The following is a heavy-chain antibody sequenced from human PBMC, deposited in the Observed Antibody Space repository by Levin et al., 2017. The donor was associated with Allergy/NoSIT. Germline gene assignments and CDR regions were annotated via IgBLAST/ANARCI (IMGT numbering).Heavy chain of an antibody. CDR1: GFTFSDHY. V-gene: IGHV3-72*01. J-gene: IGHJ3*02. D-gene: IGHD5-24*01. CDR2: ARNKANSYTT. CDR3: ARVAVRNYAFDM. Sequence: LPGGSLRLSCAASGFTFSDHYMDWVRQAPGKGLEWVGRARNKANSYTTEYAASVKGRFTISRDESESSLYLQMSGLNIADTAVYYCARVAVRNYAFDMWGQGTIVTVSS.